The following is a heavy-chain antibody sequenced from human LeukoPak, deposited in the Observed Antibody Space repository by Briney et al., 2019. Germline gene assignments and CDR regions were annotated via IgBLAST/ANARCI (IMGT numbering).Heavy chain of an antibody. D-gene: IGHD3-22*01. V-gene: IGHV4-30-4*01. J-gene: IGHJ4*02. CDR3: ARETTSSGHDY. CDR1: GGSISNGDYY. CDR2: IYYSGRT. Sequence: SETLSLTCTVSGGSISNGDYYWNWIRQPPGKGLEWIGYIYYSGRTYYNPSLKSRVSISLDTSKNQFSLKMSSVTAADTAVYYCARETTSSGHDYWGQGTLVTVSS.